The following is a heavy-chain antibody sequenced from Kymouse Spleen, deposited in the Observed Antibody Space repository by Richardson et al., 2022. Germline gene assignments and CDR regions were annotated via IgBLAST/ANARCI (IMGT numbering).Heavy chain of an antibody. J-gene: IGHJ4*02. CDR1: GFTFSGSA. V-gene: IGHV3-73*02. Sequence: EVQLVESGGGLVQPGGSLKLSCAASGFTFSGSAMHWVRQASGKGLEWVGRIRSKANSYATAYAASVKGRFTISRDDSKNTAYLQMNSLKTEDTAVYYCTRHGAVAPFDYWGQGTLVTVSS. CDR2: IRSKANSYAT. CDR3: TRHGAVAPFDY. D-gene: IGHD6-19*01.